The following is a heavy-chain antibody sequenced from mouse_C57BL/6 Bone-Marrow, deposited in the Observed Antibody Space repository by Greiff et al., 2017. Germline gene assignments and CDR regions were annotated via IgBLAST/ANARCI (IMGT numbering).Heavy chain of an antibody. Sequence: EVKLQESGPELVKPGASVKMSCKASGYTFTDYNMHWVKQSHGKSLEWIGYINPNNGGTSYNQKFKGKATLTVNKSSSTAYMELRSLTSEDSAVYYCARAYDPWYFDVWGTGTTVTVSS. J-gene: IGHJ1*03. CDR1: GYTFTDYN. CDR3: ARAYDPWYFDV. CDR2: INPNNGGT. D-gene: IGHD6-5*01. V-gene: IGHV1-22*01.